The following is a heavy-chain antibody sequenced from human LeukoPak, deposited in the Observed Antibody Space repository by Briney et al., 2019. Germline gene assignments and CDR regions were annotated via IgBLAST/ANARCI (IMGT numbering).Heavy chain of an antibody. CDR2: IYYSGST. CDR3: ARDGMITFGGVIVPPSFDY. V-gene: IGHV4-39*07. D-gene: IGHD3-16*02. J-gene: IGHJ4*02. CDR1: GGSISSSSYY. Sequence: SETLSLTCTVSGGSISSSSYYWGWIRQPPGKGLEWIGSIYYSGSTYYNPSLKSRVTISVDTSKNQFSLKLSSVTAADTAVYCCARDGMITFGGVIVPPSFDYWGQGTLVTVSS.